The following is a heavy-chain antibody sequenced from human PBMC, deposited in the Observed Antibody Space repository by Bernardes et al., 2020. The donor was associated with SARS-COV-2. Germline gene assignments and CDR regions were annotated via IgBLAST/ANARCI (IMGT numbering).Heavy chain of an antibody. V-gene: IGHV3-30-3*01. CDR2: ISYDGSNK. CDR1: GFTFSSYA. J-gene: IGHJ6*02. Sequence: GGSLRLCCAASGFTFSSYAMHWVRQAPGKGLEWVAVISYDGSNKYYADSVKGRFTISRDNSKNTLYLQMNSLRAEDTTVYYCASNYAMDVWGQGTTVTVSS. CDR3: ASNYAMDV.